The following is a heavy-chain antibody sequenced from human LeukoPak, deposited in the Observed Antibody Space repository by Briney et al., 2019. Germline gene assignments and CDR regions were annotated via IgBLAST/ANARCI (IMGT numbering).Heavy chain of an antibody. CDR3: AKDQGSGAFDY. Sequence: GGSLRLSCAASGFTFSSYGMHWVRQAPGKGLEWVAFIRNDGSNKYYADSVKGRFTISRDNSKNTLYLQMNSLRGEDTAVYYCAKDQGSGAFDYWGQGTLVTVSS. V-gene: IGHV3-30*02. D-gene: IGHD6-19*01. CDR1: GFTFSSYG. CDR2: IRNDGSNK. J-gene: IGHJ4*02.